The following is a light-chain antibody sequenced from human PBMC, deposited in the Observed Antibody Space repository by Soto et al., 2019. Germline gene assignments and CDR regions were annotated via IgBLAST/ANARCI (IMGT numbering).Light chain of an antibody. J-gene: IGLJ3*02. CDR1: SSNIGSNN. V-gene: IGLV1-44*01. Sequence: QLVLTQPPSVSGTPGQRVSISCSGTSSNIGSNNVNWYQQLPGTAPKLLIHSNNQRPSGVPDRFSGSRSGTSASLAIGGLQSEDEADYYCASWDDSLNGRLFGGGTKLTVL. CDR3: ASWDDSLNGRL. CDR2: SNN.